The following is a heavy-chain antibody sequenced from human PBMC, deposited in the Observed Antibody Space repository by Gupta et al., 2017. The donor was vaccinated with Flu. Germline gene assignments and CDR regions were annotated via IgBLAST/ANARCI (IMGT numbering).Heavy chain of an antibody. CDR2: ISHSGFT. Sequence: QVQLQQWGAGLLKPSETLSLTCAVSGGSLGGDYWSWVRQSPGRGLEWIGEISHSGFTNYSPSLKSRVTMAVDSSNNQISLKLNSVTAADTAVYYCVRQPSRRWFDPWGQVTLVTVSS. CDR3: VRQPSRRWFDP. CDR1: GGSLGGDY. V-gene: IGHV4-34*02. J-gene: IGHJ5*02.